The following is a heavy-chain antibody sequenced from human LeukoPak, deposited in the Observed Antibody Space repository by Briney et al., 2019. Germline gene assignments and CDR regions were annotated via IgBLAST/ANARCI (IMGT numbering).Heavy chain of an antibody. CDR1: GASIISDS. Sequence: PSETLSLTCTFSGASIISDSWSWIRQPPGKGLEWIGYIYYIGSTKYNPSLKSRVTISVDTSKNVLSLKLSSVTAADTAVYYCARFYGFGELFSVGMDVSGQEDKLTVSS. D-gene: IGHD3-10*01. J-gene: IGHJ6*02. CDR3: ARFYGFGELFSVGMDV. V-gene: IGHV4-59*01. CDR2: IYYIGST.